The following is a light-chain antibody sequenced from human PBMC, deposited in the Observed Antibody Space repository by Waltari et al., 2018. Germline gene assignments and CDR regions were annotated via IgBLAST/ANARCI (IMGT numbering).Light chain of an antibody. CDR3: QQYITYPIT. Sequence: DVQMPQSPSSLSASVGDRVTITCRASQDISIYLAWFQQTPGKAPKSLIYGASFLQSGVPSKFSGSGSGTDFTLTISSLQPEDFATYYCQQYITYPITFGQGTRLEIK. V-gene: IGKV1-16*02. CDR1: QDISIY. CDR2: GAS. J-gene: IGKJ5*01.